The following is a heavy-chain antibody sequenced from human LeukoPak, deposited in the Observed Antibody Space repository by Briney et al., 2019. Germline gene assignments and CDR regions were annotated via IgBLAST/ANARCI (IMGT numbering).Heavy chain of an antibody. CDR1: GITFASYY. J-gene: IGHJ4*02. V-gene: IGHV1-46*01. D-gene: IGHD6-13*01. Sequence: ASVKVSCKASGITFASYYIHWVRQAPGRGLEWMGKINPSGTITTYAPKYQGRVTVTKDTSTNTVYMELSSLRSDDTAVYYCALIAPPHNWGQGTLVTVSS. CDR3: ALIAPPHN. CDR2: INPSGTIT.